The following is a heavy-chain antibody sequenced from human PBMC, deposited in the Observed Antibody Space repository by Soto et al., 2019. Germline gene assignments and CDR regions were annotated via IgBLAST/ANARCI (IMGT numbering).Heavy chain of an antibody. CDR3: ARLIWGYYPPLGFDF. D-gene: IGHD3-22*01. J-gene: IGHJ4*02. Sequence: QVQLVQSGAEVKKPGASVKVSCKASGYTFTSYGISWLRQAPGQGLEWMGWISAYNGNTNYAQKLQGRVTMTTDTPTRTADMELRSLRSDDTAVYYCARLIWGYYPPLGFDFWGQGTLVTVSS. CDR2: ISAYNGNT. V-gene: IGHV1-18*01. CDR1: GYTFTSYG.